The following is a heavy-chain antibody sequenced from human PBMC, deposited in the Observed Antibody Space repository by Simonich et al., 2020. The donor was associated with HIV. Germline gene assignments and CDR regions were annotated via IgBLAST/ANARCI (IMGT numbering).Heavy chain of an antibody. CDR2: IDWDDDK. CDR3: ARTPIIRGIIVAFDI. J-gene: IGHJ3*02. Sequence: QVTLKESGPALVKPTQTLTLTCTFSGFSLRTSGMRVSWIRQPPGKALGWLARIDWDDDKFYSKSLKTRRTSSKDTSKNQVVLTMTNMDPVDTATYYCARTPIIRGIIVAFDIWGQGTMVTVSS. V-gene: IGHV2-70*04. D-gene: IGHD3-10*01. CDR1: GFSLRTSGMR.